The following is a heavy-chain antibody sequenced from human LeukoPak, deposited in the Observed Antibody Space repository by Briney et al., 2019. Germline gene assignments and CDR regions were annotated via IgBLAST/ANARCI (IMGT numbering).Heavy chain of an antibody. V-gene: IGHV4-59*11. CDR1: GGSFTTHY. D-gene: IGHD6-19*01. CDR3: ARDRRAVASYGMDV. J-gene: IGHJ6*02. Sequence: SETLSLTCTVSGGSFTTHYWSWIRQPPGKGLEWIGYIYYSGSTNYNPSLKSRVTISVDTSKNQFSLKLRSVTAADTAVYYCARDRRAVASYGMDVWGQGTTVTVSS. CDR2: IYYSGST.